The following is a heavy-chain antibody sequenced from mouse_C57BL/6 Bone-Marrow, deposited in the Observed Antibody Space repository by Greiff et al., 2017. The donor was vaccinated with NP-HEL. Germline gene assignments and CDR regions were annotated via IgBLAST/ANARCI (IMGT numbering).Heavy chain of an antibody. CDR2: ISDGGSYT. CDR3: AREGYDYDSLFAY. D-gene: IGHD2-4*01. J-gene: IGHJ3*01. Sequence: EVQRVESGGGLVKPGGSLKLSCAASGFTFSSYAMSWVRQTPEKRLEWVATISDGGSYTYYPDNVKGRFTISRDNAKNNLYLQMSHLKSEDTAMYYCAREGYDYDSLFAYWGQGTLVTVSA. V-gene: IGHV5-4*01. CDR1: GFTFSSYA.